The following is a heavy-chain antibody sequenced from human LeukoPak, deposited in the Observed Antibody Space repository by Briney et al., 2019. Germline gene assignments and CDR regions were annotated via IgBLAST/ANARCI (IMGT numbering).Heavy chain of an antibody. J-gene: IGHJ4*02. CDR3: ARGVGLHVYYFDY. CDR1: GGSISSGSYY. V-gene: IGHV4-61*02. CDR2: IYTSGST. Sequence: PSQTPSLTCTVSGGSISSGSYYWSWIRQPAGKGLEWIGRIYTSGSTNYNPSLKSRVTMSVDTSKTQFSLKLSSVTAADTAVYYCARGVGLHVYYFDYWGQGSLVTVSS. D-gene: IGHD3-16*01.